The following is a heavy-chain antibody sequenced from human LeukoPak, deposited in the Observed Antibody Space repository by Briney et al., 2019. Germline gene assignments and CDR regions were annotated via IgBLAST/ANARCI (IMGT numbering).Heavy chain of an antibody. CDR3: ARHPVATITPFDY. CDR1: GFTFSSYS. V-gene: IGHV3-21*01. CDR2: ISSSSSYI. Sequence: GGSLTLSCAASGFTFSSYSMNWVRQAPGKGLEWVSSISSSSSYIYYADSVKGRFTISRDNAKNSLYLQMNSLRAEDTAVYYCARHPVATITPFDYWGQGTLVTVSS. D-gene: IGHD5-12*01. J-gene: IGHJ4*02.